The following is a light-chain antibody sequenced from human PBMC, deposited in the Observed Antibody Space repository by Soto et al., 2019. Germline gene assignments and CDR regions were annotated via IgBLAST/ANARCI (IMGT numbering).Light chain of an antibody. CDR2: DVS. Sequence: QSALTQPRSVSGSPGQSVTISCTGTSSDVGGYNYVSWYQQHPGKAPKLMIYDVSKRPSGVPDRFSGSKSGNTASLTISGLQAEDEADYYCCSYAGCPVVFGGGTKLTV. CDR3: CSYAGCPVV. J-gene: IGLJ2*01. V-gene: IGLV2-11*01. CDR1: SSDVGGYNY.